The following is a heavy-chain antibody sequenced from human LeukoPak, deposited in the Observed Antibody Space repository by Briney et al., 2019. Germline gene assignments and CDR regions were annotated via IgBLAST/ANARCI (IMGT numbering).Heavy chain of an antibody. V-gene: IGHV3-30-3*01. CDR2: ISYDGSNK. D-gene: IGHD6-19*01. CDR1: GFTFSSSA. Sequence: GRSLRLSCAASGFTFSSSAMHWVRQAPDKGLEWVAVISYDGSNKYYADSVKGRFTISRDNSKDTLYLQMNSLRADDTAVYYCARDRDSSGWYEGFDYWGQGTLVTVSS. J-gene: IGHJ4*02. CDR3: ARDRDSSGWYEGFDY.